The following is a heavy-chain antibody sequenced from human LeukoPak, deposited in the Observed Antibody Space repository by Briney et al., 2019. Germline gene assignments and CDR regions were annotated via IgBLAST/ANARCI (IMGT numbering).Heavy chain of an antibody. J-gene: IGHJ4*02. V-gene: IGHV3-30*02. CDR3: AKDHYYGSGSYWFSYYFDY. CDR1: GFTFSSYG. D-gene: IGHD3-10*01. Sequence: TGGSLRLSCAASGFTFSSYGTHWVRQAPGKGLEWVAFIRYDGSNKYYADSVKGRFTISRDNSKNTLYLQMNSLRAEDTAVYYCAKDHYYGSGSYWFSYYFDYWGQGTLVTVSS. CDR2: IRYDGSNK.